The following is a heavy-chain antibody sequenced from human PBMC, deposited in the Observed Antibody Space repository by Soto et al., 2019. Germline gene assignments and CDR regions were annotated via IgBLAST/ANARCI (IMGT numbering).Heavy chain of an antibody. Sequence: SETLSLTCTVSGGSISSSSYYWGWIRQPPGKGLEWIGSVYYSGSTYDNPSLNSSINLSVDRSKSQFSLKLTSVTAADTAVYYCARLLYDSRGYYYFDYWGQGTLVTVSS. D-gene: IGHD3-22*01. J-gene: IGHJ4*02. CDR1: GGSISSSSYY. CDR3: ARLLYDSRGYYYFDY. CDR2: VYYSGST. V-gene: IGHV4-39*01.